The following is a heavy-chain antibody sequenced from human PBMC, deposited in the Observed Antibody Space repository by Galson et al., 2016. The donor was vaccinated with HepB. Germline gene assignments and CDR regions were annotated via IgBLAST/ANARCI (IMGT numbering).Heavy chain of an antibody. V-gene: IGHV3-15*01. CDR2: IKSKTDGGTT. CDR1: GFTFSNAW. J-gene: IGHJ3*02. Sequence: SLRLSCAASGFTFSNAWMSWVRQAPGKGLEWVGRIKSKTDGGTTDYAAPVKGRSTISRDDSKNTLYLQMNSLKTEDTAVYYCTTSRRSGYCTAGSCYGVGAFDIWGQGTMVTVSS. CDR3: TTSRRSGYCTAGSCYGVGAFDI. D-gene: IGHD2-15*01.